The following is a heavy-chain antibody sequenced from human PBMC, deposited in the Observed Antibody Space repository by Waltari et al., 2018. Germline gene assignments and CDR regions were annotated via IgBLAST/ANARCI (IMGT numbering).Heavy chain of an antibody. D-gene: IGHD1-26*01. J-gene: IGHJ4*02. Sequence: EVQLVESGGGLVQPGGSLRLFCAASGFTFRNYEMNWVRQEPGKGLEWVSYISSGASIIYYADSVKGRFTISRDNAKNSVYLQMSSLRAEDTAIYYCARGEGGANEYWGQGTLVTVSA. CDR1: GFTFRNYE. CDR2: ISSGASII. CDR3: ARGEGGANEY. V-gene: IGHV3-48*03.